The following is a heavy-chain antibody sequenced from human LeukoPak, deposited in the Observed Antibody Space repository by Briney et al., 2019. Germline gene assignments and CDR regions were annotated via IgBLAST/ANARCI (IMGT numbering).Heavy chain of an antibody. CDR1: GWSINGYC. V-gene: IGHV4-34*01. CDR2: TNLGGAN. D-gene: IGHD3-9*01. Sequence: SETLSFTCAVYGWSINGYCWGWHRQPQGHGREGMGETNLGGANNYNPSLKSRVTRTVDTSKNQFSLKLSSVTAADTAEYSCARGLFGYDMLTGYPPPDAFDIWGQGTMVTVSS. J-gene: IGHJ3*02. CDR3: ARGLFGYDMLTGYPPPDAFDI.